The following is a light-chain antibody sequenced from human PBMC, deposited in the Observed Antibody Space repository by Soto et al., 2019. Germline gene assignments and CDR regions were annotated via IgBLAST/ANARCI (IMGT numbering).Light chain of an antibody. Sequence: DIQMTPSPSTLSGSVGDRVTITCRASQTISSWLAWYQQKPGKAPKLLIYDVSSLESGVPSRFSGSGSRTHFSFTITSLQPDDFATYYCHQYDSLPPTFGLGTRLEIK. V-gene: IGKV1-5*01. CDR1: QTISSW. J-gene: IGKJ5*01. CDR3: HQYDSLPPT. CDR2: DVS.